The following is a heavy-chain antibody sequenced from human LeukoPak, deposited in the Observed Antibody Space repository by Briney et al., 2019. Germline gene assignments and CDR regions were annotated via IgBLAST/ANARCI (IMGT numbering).Heavy chain of an antibody. V-gene: IGHV4-61*02. CDR1: NGSISSGSYY. Sequence: SENLSLTCTVSNGSISSGSYYWTWIRQPAGKGLEWIGRIYTSGSTKYNPSLKSRVTISVDTSKNQFSLKLSSVTAADTAVYYCARGTVTTSPWFDPWGQGTLVTVSS. CDR3: ARGTVTTSPWFDP. D-gene: IGHD4-17*01. J-gene: IGHJ5*02. CDR2: IYTSGST.